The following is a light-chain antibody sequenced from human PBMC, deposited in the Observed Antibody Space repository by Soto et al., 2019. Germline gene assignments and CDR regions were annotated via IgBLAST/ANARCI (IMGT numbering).Light chain of an antibody. V-gene: IGKV3-11*01. CDR1: QSVSTY. CDR3: QQRRTWPRT. J-gene: IGKJ2*01. Sequence: EIVLTQSPATLSLSPGERATLSCRASQSVSTYLMWYQQKPGQAPRLLIYDVSTRATGLPARFSGSGSGADFTLTISSLEPEDFAIYYCQQRRTWPRTFGQGTKLEIK. CDR2: DVS.